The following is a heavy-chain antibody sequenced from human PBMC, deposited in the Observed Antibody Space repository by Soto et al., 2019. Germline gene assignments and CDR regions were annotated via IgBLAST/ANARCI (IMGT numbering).Heavy chain of an antibody. CDR2: IYHSGST. CDR3: ARGRWFDAFDI. V-gene: IGHV4-4*02. Sequence: ASETLSLTCAVSGGSISRSNWWSWVRQPPGKGLEWIGEIYHSGSTNYNPSLKSRVTISVDTSKNQFSLKLSSVTAADTAVYYCARGRWFDAFDIWGQGTMVTVSS. CDR1: GGSISRSNW. D-gene: IGHD2-15*01. J-gene: IGHJ3*02.